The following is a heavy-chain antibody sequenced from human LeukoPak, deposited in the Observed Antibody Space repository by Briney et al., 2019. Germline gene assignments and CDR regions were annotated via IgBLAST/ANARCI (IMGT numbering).Heavy chain of an antibody. CDR1: GYTFTTYG. V-gene: IGHV1-18*01. Sequence: ASVKVSCKASGYTFTTYGISWVRQPPGQGLEWKGWISAYTGNTNYAQKLQGRVTMTTDTPTTTAYMELRSLTSDDTAVYYCARDRSSGWYDYWGQGTLVTVSS. CDR2: ISAYTGNT. CDR3: ARDRSSGWYDY. D-gene: IGHD6-19*01. J-gene: IGHJ4*02.